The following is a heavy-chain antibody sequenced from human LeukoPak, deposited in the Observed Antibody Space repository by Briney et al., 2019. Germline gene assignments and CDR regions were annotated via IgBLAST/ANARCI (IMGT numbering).Heavy chain of an antibody. J-gene: IGHJ4*02. D-gene: IGHD2-15*01. V-gene: IGHV4-34*01. CDR1: GGSFSGYY. CDR3: ARGRVAATPH. Sequence: SETLSLTCAVYGGSFSGYYWSWIRQPPGKGLEWIGEINHSGSTNYNPSLKSRVTISVHTSKNQFSLKLSSVTAADTAVYYCARGRVAATPHWGQGTLVTVSS. CDR2: INHSGST.